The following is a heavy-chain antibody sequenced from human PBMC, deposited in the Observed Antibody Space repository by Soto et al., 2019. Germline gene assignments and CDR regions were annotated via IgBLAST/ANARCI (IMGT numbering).Heavy chain of an antibody. CDR1: GFTFSSYD. CDR3: AKDRSRVVTATHDY. V-gene: IGHV3-30*18. Sequence: QPGGSLRLSCAASGFTFSSYDMHWVRQAPGKGLEWVAVISYDGSNKYYADSVKGRFTISRDNSKNTLYLQMNSLRAEDTAVYYCAKDRSRVVTATHDYWGQGTLVTVSS. J-gene: IGHJ4*02. D-gene: IGHD2-21*02. CDR2: ISYDGSNK.